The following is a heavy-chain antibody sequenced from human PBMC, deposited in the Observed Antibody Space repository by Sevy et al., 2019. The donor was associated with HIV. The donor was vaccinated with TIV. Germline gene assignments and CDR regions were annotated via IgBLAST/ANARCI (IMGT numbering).Heavy chain of an antibody. D-gene: IGHD2-2*01. Sequence: ASVKVSCKASGGTFSSYAISWVRQAPGQGLEWMGGIIPIFGTANYAQKFQGRVTITADESTGTAYMELGSLRSEDTAVYYCAGSAVEYQLLWGFDYWGQGTLVTVSS. CDR3: AGSAVEYQLLWGFDY. CDR2: IIPIFGTA. V-gene: IGHV1-69*13. CDR1: GGTFSSYA. J-gene: IGHJ4*02.